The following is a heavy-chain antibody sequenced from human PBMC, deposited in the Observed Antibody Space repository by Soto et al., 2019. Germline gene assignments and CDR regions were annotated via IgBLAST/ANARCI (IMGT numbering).Heavy chain of an antibody. D-gene: IGHD3-16*01. V-gene: IGHV4-34*01. J-gene: IGHJ4*02. Sequence: ETLSLSCPGYGGSFNDYYWNWIRQPPGKGLEWIGEIKHGGSTNYNPSLKTRVTMSLDTSKNQVSLKLTSVTAADTAVYYCARGRGEVDYWGQGIQVTVYS. CDR1: GGSFNDYY. CDR2: IKHGGST. CDR3: ARGRGEVDY.